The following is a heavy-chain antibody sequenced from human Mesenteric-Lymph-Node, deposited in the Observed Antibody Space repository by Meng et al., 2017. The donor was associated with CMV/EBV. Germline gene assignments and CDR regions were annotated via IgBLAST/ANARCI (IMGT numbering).Heavy chain of an antibody. J-gene: IGHJ6*02. V-gene: IGHV1-2*02. CDR3: AQGNGMDV. CDR1: GYTFTGYY. Sequence: ASVKVSCKASGYTFTGYYIHWVRQAPGQGLEWMGWINPNFGGTDYAQKFQGRVTMTRDTSISTAYMELSRLSSDDTAVYYCAQGNGMDVWGQGTTVTVSS. CDR2: INPNFGGT.